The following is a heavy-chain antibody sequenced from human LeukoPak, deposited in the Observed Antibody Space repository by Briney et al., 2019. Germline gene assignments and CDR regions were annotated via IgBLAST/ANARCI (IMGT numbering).Heavy chain of an antibody. D-gene: IGHD5-18*01. CDR1: GVSISTYY. V-gene: IGHV4-59*01. J-gene: IGHJ4*02. CDR2: IYDSGST. Sequence: SSETLSLTCTVSGVSISTYYWSWIRQPPGLGLEWIGYIYDSGSTNNNPSPKSPVTVSLDTSKHHFSLTLTSGTAADTALYYCGRGMTWIPDWGQGTLVTVSS. CDR3: GRGMTWIPD.